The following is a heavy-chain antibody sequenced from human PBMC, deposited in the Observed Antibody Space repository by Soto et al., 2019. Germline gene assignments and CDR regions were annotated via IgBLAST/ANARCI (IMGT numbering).Heavy chain of an antibody. CDR3: ARRGEWFGER. CDR2: IIPILGIA. J-gene: IGHJ4*02. CDR1: GGTFSSYT. V-gene: IGHV1-69*02. Sequence: QVQLVQSGAEVKKPGSSVKVSCKASGGTFSSYTISWVRQAPGQGLEWMGRIIPILGIANYAQKFQGRVTITADKSSGTAYMELSSLRSEDTAVYYCARRGEWFGERWGQGTLVTVSS. D-gene: IGHD3-10*01.